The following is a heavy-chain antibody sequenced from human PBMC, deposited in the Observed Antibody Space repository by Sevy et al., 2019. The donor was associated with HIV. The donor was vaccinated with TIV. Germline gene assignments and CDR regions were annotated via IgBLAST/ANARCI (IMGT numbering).Heavy chain of an antibody. D-gene: IGHD3-3*01. CDR1: GFTFGSYW. J-gene: IGHJ5*02. Sequence: GGYLRLSCAASGFTFGSYWMHWVRQAPGKGLVRVSRINSEGSSTSYAASVKGRFTISRDNAKNTLYLQMNSLRAEDTAVYYCARGNSFREWAPTHNWFDPWGQGTLVAVSS. V-gene: IGHV3-74*01. CDR2: INSEGSST. CDR3: ARGNSFREWAPTHNWFDP.